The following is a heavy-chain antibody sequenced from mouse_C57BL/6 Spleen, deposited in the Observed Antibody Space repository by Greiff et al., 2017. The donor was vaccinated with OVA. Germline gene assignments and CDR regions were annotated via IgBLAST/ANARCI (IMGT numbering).Heavy chain of an antibody. CDR1: GFNIKDYY. CDR2: IDPEDGDT. J-gene: IGHJ2*01. CDR3: ARGSSLYYFDY. D-gene: IGHD3-2*02. V-gene: IGHV14-2*01. Sequence: EVQLPQSGAELVKPGASVKMSCTASGFNIKDYYMHLVKQRTEQGLEWIGRIDPEDGDTKYARKFQGKATITADTSSNTAYLQLSSLTSEDTAVYYCARGSSLYYFDYWGQGTTLTVSS.